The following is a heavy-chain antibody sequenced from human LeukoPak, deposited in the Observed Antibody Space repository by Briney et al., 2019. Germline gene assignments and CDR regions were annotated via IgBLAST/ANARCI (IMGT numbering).Heavy chain of an antibody. CDR3: ARDRYIFAGPDAYYYMDV. Sequence: SETLSLTCTVSGGSISSYYWSWIRQPAGKGLEWIGRIYTSGSTNCNPSLKSRVTISVDTSKNQFSLKLSSVTAADTAVYYCARDRYIFAGPDAYYYMDVWGKGTTVTISS. CDR2: IYTSGST. J-gene: IGHJ6*03. V-gene: IGHV4-4*07. CDR1: GGSISSYY. D-gene: IGHD5-18*01.